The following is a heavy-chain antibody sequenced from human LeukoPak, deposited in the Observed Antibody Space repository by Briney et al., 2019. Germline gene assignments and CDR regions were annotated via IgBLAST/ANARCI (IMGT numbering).Heavy chain of an antibody. V-gene: IGHV3-30*02. CDR1: GFTFSSFG. Sequence: AGGSLRLSCAASGFTFSSFGMHWVRQAPGKGLEWVAFIRYDGSNEYYADSVKGRFTISRDNSKNTLYLQMNSLRAEDTAVCYCAKSRWLGTWGDYFDYWGQGTLVTVSS. CDR3: AKSRWLGTWGDYFDY. CDR2: IRYDGSNE. D-gene: IGHD6-19*01. J-gene: IGHJ4*02.